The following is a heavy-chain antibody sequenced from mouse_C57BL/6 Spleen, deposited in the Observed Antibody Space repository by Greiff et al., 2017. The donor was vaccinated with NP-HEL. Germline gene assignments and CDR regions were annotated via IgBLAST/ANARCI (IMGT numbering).Heavy chain of an antibody. CDR1: GYTFTSYW. CDR2: IDPSDSYT. CDR3: ARGDGYLPY. Sequence: QVQLQQPGAELVMPGASVKLSCKASGYTFTSYWMHWVKQRPGQGLEWIGEIDPSDSYTNYNQKFKGKSTLTVDKSSSTAYMQLSSLTSEDSAVYYCARGDGYLPYWGQGTLVTVSA. D-gene: IGHD2-3*01. V-gene: IGHV1-69*01. J-gene: IGHJ3*01.